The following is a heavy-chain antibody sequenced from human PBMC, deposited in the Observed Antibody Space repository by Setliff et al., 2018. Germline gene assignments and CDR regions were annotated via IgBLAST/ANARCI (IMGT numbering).Heavy chain of an antibody. CDR2: ISAYTGKT. CDR1: GYTFLSYG. D-gene: IGHD2-21*01. V-gene: IGHV1-18*01. CDR3: ARDEASCGGDCYSRGYFDF. Sequence: GASVKVSCKAVGYTFLSYGLSWVRQAPGQGLEWMGWISAYTGKTDYAQNFQGRVTMTTDTSTNTAYLELGSLTTDDTAVYYCARDEASCGGDCYSRGYFDFWGQGTLVTVSS. J-gene: IGHJ4*02.